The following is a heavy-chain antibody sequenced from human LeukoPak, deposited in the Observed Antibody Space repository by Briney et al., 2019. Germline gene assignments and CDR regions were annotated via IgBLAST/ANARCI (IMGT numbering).Heavy chain of an antibody. CDR2: INHSGST. CDR3: SIGKYYNTLTGNRKIPTSGFDP. Sequence: SETLSLTCAVYGGSFSYYYWSWIRQPPGKTPEWIGEINHSGSTNYNPSLKSRVTISVDTSKNQFSLTPSSVTAAVTAVYCSSIGKYYNTLTGNRKIPTSGFDPWGQGTLVTVSS. V-gene: IGHV4-34*01. J-gene: IGHJ5*02. D-gene: IGHD3-9*01. CDR1: GGSFSYYY.